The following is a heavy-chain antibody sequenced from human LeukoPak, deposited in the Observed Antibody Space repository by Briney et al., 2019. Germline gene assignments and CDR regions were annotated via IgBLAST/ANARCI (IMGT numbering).Heavy chain of an antibody. D-gene: IGHD1-26*01. CDR1: GFTFSSYA. J-gene: IGHJ4*02. CDR3: AKVPWELLGYFDY. Sequence: GGSLRLSCAASGFTFSSYAMSWVRQAPGKGLEWVSAISGSGGSTYYADSVKGRFTISRDNSKNTLYLQMNSLRAEDTAVYHCAKVPWELLGYFDYWGQGTLVTVSS. CDR2: ISGSGGST. V-gene: IGHV3-23*01.